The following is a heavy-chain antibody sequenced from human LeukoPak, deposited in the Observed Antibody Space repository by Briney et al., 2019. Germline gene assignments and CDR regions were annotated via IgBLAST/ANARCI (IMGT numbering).Heavy chain of an antibody. Sequence: GGSLRLSCVASGFGFNDYSMNWVRQAPGKGLEWISYITSSSGSIYYADSVKGRFTISRDNAKNTLYLQMNSLRAEDTAVYYCARDPVRRDSYWGQGTLVTVSS. CDR3: ARDPVRRDSY. CDR2: ITSSSGSI. D-gene: IGHD3-10*01. J-gene: IGHJ4*02. CDR1: GFGFNDYS. V-gene: IGHV3-48*01.